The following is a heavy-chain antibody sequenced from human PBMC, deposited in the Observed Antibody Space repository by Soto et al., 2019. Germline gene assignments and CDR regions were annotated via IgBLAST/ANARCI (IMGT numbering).Heavy chain of an antibody. CDR2: FDPEDGET. V-gene: IGHV1-24*01. J-gene: IGHJ4*02. Sequence: GASVKVSCKVSGYTLTELSMHWVRQAPGKGLEWMGGFDPEDGETIYAQKFQGRVTMTEDTSTDTAYMELSSLRSEDTAVYYCATDPTTVTNFDYWGQGTLVTVSS. CDR1: GYTLTELS. D-gene: IGHD4-17*01. CDR3: ATDPTTVTNFDY.